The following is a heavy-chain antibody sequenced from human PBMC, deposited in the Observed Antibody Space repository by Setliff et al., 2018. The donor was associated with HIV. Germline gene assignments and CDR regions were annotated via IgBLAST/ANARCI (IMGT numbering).Heavy chain of an antibody. CDR3: ARGHSSGWGAFDY. CDR1: GFTFSRYW. CDR2: IKQDGSEK. D-gene: IGHD6-19*01. Sequence: PGGSLRLSCAATGFTFSRYWMTWVRQAPGKGLEWVANIKQDGSEKYYVASVRGRFTISRDNAESSLYLQMNSLRAEDTAVYYCARGHSSGWGAFDYWGQGTLVTVSS. J-gene: IGHJ4*02. V-gene: IGHV3-7*01.